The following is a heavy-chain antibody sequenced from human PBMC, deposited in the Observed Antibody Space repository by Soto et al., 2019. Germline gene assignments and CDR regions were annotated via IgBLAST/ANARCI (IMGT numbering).Heavy chain of an antibody. V-gene: IGHV1-69*13. CDR2: IIPVFGTA. J-gene: IGHJ6*02. CDR3: ARDSYYQREPADYYYYGMDV. Sequence: ASVNVSCKASGGTFSSYAISWVRQAPGQGLEWMGGIIPVFGTANYAQKFQGRVTITADESTSTAYMELSSLRSEDTAVYYCARDSYYQREPADYYYYGMDVWGQGTTVTVSS. CDR1: GGTFSSYA. D-gene: IGHD3-10*01.